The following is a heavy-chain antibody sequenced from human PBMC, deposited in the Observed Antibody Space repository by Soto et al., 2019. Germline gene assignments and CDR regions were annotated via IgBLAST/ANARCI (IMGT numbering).Heavy chain of an antibody. D-gene: IGHD2-2*01. V-gene: IGHV1-69*12. Sequence: QVQLVQSGAEVKKPGSSVKVSCKASGGTFSSYGISWVRQAPGQGLEWMGGIIPIFDTANYAQKFQGRVTFTAEESTSTAYMELSSLRSEDTAVYYCARHDCISSSCYYYYYYGLDVWGLGTTVTVSS. CDR3: ARHDCISSSCYYYYYYGLDV. CDR2: IIPIFDTA. CDR1: GGTFSSYG. J-gene: IGHJ6*02.